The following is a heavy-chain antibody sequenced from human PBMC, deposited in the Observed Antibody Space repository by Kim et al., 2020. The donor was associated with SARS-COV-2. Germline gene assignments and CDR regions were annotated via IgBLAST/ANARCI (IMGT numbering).Heavy chain of an antibody. Sequence: PSLKSRVTISVDTSTNPFSLKLSSVTAADTAVYYCASQATDYYYYYGMDVWGQGTTVTVSS. CDR3: ASQATDYYYYYGMDV. J-gene: IGHJ6*02. V-gene: IGHV4-39*01.